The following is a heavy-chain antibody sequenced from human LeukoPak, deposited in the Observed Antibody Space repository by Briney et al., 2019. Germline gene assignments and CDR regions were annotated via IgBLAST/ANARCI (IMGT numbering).Heavy chain of an antibody. J-gene: IGHJ4*02. CDR1: GYTFTGYY. D-gene: IGHD5-12*01. V-gene: IGHV1-2*02. CDR2: INPNSGGT. Sequence: GALVKVSCKASGYTFTGYYMHWVRQAPGQGLEWMGWINPNSGGTNYAQKFQGRVTMTRDTSISTAYMELSRLRSDDTAVYYCARDAAGYDLGVDYWGQGTLVTVSS. CDR3: ARDAAGYDLGVDY.